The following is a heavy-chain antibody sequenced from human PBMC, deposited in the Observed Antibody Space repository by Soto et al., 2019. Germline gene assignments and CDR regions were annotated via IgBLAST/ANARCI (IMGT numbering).Heavy chain of an antibody. J-gene: IGHJ3*02. CDR3: AGTYCSGGSCYSWPDAFDI. D-gene: IGHD2-15*01. CDR2: ISSSSSYI. CDR1: GFTFSSYS. V-gene: IGHV3-21*01. Sequence: GGSLRLSCAASGFTFSSYSMNWVRQAPGKGLEWVSSISSSSSYIYYADSVKGRFTISRDNAKNSLYLQMNSLRAEDTAVYYCAGTYCSGGSCYSWPDAFDIWGQGTMVTVSS.